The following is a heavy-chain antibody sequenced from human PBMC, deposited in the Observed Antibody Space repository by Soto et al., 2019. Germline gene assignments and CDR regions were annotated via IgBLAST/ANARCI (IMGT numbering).Heavy chain of an antibody. Sequence: QVHLQESGPGLVKPSGTLALTCAVSGGSISSDKWWTWVRQPPGKGLEWIGEISHRGSTNYSPSFKSRLSLSVDTTKTQFSLRLTSVTAAVTAVYYCAAIPLTSGVVSGRFDPWGQGIMVTVSS. CDR3: AAIPLTSGVVSGRFDP. J-gene: IGHJ5*02. CDR2: ISHRGST. V-gene: IGHV4-4*02. D-gene: IGHD3-3*01. CDR1: GGSISSDKW.